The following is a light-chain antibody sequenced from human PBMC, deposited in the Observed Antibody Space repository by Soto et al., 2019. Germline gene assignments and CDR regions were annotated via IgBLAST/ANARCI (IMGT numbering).Light chain of an antibody. V-gene: IGKV3-15*01. J-gene: IGKJ5*01. CDR2: GAS. Sequence: EIVMTQSPATPSVSPGERATLSCRASQSVSSNLAWYQQKPVQAPRLLIYGASTRATGFPARFSGSGSGTDFTLTISSVEPEDFAVYYCQQRSNWITFGQGTRREIK. CDR1: QSVSSN. CDR3: QQRSNWIT.